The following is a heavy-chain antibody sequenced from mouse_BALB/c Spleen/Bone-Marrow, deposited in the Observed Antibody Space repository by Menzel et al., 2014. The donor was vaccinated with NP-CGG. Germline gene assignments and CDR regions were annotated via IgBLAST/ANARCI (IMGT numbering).Heavy chain of an antibody. Sequence: EVKLMESGAELVRPGASVKISCKAFGYTFTNHHMNWVKQRPGQGLDWIGYINPFNDYTTYNQKLKGKATLTVDKSSSTAYMELSSLTSEDSAVYYCARSRGSLYYFDYWGQGTTLTVSS. V-gene: IGHV1S45*01. D-gene: IGHD1-1*02. CDR1: GYTFTNHH. CDR3: ARSRGSLYYFDY. J-gene: IGHJ2*01. CDR2: INPFNDYT.